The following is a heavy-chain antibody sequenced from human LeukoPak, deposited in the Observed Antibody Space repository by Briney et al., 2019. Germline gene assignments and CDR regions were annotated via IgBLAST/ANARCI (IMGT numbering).Heavy chain of an antibody. CDR3: ARDLGWLQSDY. CDR2: IKKDGSEQ. V-gene: IGHV3-7*01. J-gene: IGHJ4*02. CDR1: GFSFSDHW. D-gene: IGHD5-24*01. Sequence: GGSLRLSCVASGFSFSDHWKNWFRQAPGKGLEWVATIKKDGSEQYYVDSMKGRFTISRDNAKNSVYLQINSLRAEDTAVYYCARDLGWLQSDYWGQGTLVTVSS.